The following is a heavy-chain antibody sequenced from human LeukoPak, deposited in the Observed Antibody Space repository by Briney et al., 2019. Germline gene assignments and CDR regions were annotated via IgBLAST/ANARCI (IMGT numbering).Heavy chain of an antibody. CDR3: ARVDGIAVAPDDAFDV. Sequence: GGSLRLSCVASGFTLSTYWMSWVRQAPGEGLEWVASIKQDGSEEYYVDSVKGRFDISRDNAKNSLYLQMNSLGVEDTAVYYCARVDGIAVAPDDAFDVWGQGTMVTVSS. V-gene: IGHV3-7*03. CDR1: GFTLSTYW. D-gene: IGHD6-19*01. CDR2: IKQDGSEE. J-gene: IGHJ3*01.